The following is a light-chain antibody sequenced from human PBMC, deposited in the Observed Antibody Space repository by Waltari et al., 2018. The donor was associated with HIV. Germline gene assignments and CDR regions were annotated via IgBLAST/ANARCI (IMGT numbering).Light chain of an antibody. V-gene: IGLV1-44*01. J-gene: IGLJ3*02. CDR1: SSNIGSNP. CDR3: AAWDDSLNGLWV. CDR2: NSN. Sequence: QSVLTQPPSASGTPGQRVTISCSGGSSNIGSNPVSWYQQLPGTDPKLLIFNSNQRPSGVPDRFSGSKSGTSASLAISGLQSEDEADYYCAAWDDSLNGLWVFGAGTKVTVL.